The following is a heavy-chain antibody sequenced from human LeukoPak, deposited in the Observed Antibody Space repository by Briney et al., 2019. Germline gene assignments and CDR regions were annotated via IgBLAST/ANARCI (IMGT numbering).Heavy chain of an antibody. CDR3: ARGLTIFGVVNDAFDF. D-gene: IGHD3-3*01. CDR2: VNSDGSNT. Sequence: PGGSLRLSCAASGFTFSNYWMHWVRQAPGKGLVWVSLVNSDGSNTIYADSVKGRFTISRDNAKNTLYLQMNSLRAEDTAVYYCARGLTIFGVVNDAFDFWGQGTMVTVSS. V-gene: IGHV3-74*01. CDR1: GFTFSNYW. J-gene: IGHJ3*01.